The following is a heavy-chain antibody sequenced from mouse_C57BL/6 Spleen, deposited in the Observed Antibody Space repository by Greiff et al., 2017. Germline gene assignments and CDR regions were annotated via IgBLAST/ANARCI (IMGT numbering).Heavy chain of an antibody. CDR3: ARSPPYYYGSSYWYFDV. J-gene: IGHJ1*03. D-gene: IGHD1-1*01. CDR1: GYTFTDYY. Sequence: QLQESGPELVKPGASVKISCKASGYTFTDYYINWVKQRPGQGLEWIGWIYPGSGNTKYNEKFKGKATLTVDTSSSTAYMQLSSLTSEDSAVYFCARSPPYYYGSSYWYFDVWGTGTTVTVSS. CDR2: IYPGSGNT. V-gene: IGHV1-84*01.